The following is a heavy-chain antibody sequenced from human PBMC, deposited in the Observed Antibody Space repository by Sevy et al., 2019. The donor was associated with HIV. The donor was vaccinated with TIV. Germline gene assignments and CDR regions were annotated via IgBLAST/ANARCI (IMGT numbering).Heavy chain of an antibody. CDR1: GFTFISYA. Sequence: GSLRLSCKPSGFTFISYAMNWVRQAPGKGLEWVSTIYGSSGATYYGDSVKGRFTISRDNSKNTLYLQMNSLRTEDTAVYYCAGGRYDSSGSFDAFDIWGQGTMVTVSS. D-gene: IGHD3-22*01. V-gene: IGHV3-23*01. J-gene: IGHJ3*02. CDR3: AGGRYDSSGSFDAFDI. CDR2: IYGSSGAT.